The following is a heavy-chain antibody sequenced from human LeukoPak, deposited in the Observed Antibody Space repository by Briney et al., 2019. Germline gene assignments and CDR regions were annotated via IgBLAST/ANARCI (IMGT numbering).Heavy chain of an antibody. Sequence: PSETLSLTCAVYGGSLSGYYWSWIRQPPGKGLEWIGEINHSGSTNYNPSLKSRVTISVDTSKNQFSLKLSSVTAADTAVYYCARGILGYCSSTSCSYNWFDPWGQGTLVTVSS. CDR3: ARGILGYCSSTSCSYNWFDP. CDR2: INHSGST. D-gene: IGHD2-2*01. J-gene: IGHJ5*02. CDR1: GGSLSGYY. V-gene: IGHV4-34*01.